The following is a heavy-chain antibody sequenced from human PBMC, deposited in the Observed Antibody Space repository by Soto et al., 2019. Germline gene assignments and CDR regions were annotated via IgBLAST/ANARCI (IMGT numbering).Heavy chain of an antibody. CDR1: GGSISSGGYY. CDR2: IYYSGST. V-gene: IGHV4-31*03. D-gene: IGHD3-10*01. CDR3: ARERVTMVRGVIIIPGTLFDY. Sequence: SETLSLTCTVSGGSISSGGYYWSWIRQHPGKGLEWIGYIYYSGSTYYNPSLKSRVTISVDTSKNQFSLKLSSVTAADTAVYYCARERVTMVRGVIIIPGTLFDYWGQGTLVTVSS. J-gene: IGHJ4*02.